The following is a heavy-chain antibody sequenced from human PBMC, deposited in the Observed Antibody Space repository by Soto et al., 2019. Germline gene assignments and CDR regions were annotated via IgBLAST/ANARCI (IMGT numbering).Heavy chain of an antibody. V-gene: IGHV4-59*08. D-gene: IGHD3-10*01. J-gene: IGHJ3*02. Sequence: SETLSLTCTVSGGSISSYYWSWIRQPPGKGLEWIGYIYYSGSTNYNPSLKSRVTISVDTSKNQFSLKLSSVTAADTAVYYCARRYGSFFDIWGQGTMVNVSS. CDR2: IYYSGST. CDR3: ARRYGSFFDI. CDR1: GGSISSYY.